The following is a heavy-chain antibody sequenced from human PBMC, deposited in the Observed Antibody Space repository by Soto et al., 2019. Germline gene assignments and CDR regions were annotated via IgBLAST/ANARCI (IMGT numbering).Heavy chain of an antibody. J-gene: IGHJ4*02. D-gene: IGHD6-19*01. Sequence: QVQLQQSGAGLLKPSETLSLTCAVYGESLSGYIWTWIRQTPWKGLQWIGQINHSGSASYNPSLKSRVTISVHTSNSQCSLELSSVTAADTAVYYCARGLITGSHYSGGWYYFDSWGQGTQVTVSS. CDR3: ARGLITGSHYSGGWYYFDS. CDR1: GESLSGYI. V-gene: IGHV4-34*01. CDR2: INHSGSA.